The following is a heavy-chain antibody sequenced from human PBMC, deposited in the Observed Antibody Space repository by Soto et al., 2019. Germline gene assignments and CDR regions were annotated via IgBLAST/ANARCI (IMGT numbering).Heavy chain of an antibody. CDR3: AKDRGGWSPYYFDY. J-gene: IGHJ4*02. D-gene: IGHD6-19*01. CDR2: ISYDGSNK. Sequence: PGGSLRLSCAASGFTFSSYGMHWVRQAPGKGLEWVAVISYDGSNKYYADSVKGRFTISRDNSKNTLYLQMNSLRAEDTAVYYCAKDRGGWSPYYFDYWGQGTLVTVSS. V-gene: IGHV3-30*18. CDR1: GFTFSSYG.